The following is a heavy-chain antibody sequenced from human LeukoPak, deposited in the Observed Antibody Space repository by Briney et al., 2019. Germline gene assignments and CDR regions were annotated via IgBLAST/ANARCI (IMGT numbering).Heavy chain of an antibody. CDR3: PSALNIVGFHFDY. CDR1: GYSISSGYY. Sequence: SETLSLTCTVSGYSISSGYYWGWIRQPPGKGLEWIGYIYYSGSTYYNPSLKSRVTISVDTSKNQFSLKLSSVTAADTAVYYCPSALNIVGFHFDYWGQGTMVTVSS. V-gene: IGHV4-38-2*02. J-gene: IGHJ4*02. D-gene: IGHD1-26*01. CDR2: IYYSGST.